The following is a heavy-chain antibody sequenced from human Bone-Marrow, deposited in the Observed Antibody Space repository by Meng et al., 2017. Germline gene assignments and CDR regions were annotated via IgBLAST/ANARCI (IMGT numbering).Heavy chain of an antibody. V-gene: IGHV4-38-2*02. CDR1: GDSISSAYY. J-gene: IGHJ4*02. CDR2: IYHSGTT. Sequence: SETLSLTCTVSGDSISSAYYWNWIRQPSGKVLEWIGTIYHSGTTYYNPSLKSRVTLSVDTSKNHFSLNLTSVTAADTAVYYCARSWYYYDTIDYWGQGKLVTVSS. D-gene: IGHD3-22*01. CDR3: ARSWYYYDTIDY.